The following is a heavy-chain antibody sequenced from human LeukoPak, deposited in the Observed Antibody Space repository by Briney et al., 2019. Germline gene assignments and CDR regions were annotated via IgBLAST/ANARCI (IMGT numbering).Heavy chain of an antibody. CDR3: AADEPYYAPYDFDY. J-gene: IGHJ4*02. CDR1: GFTFNYYW. CDR2: IKEDGSER. V-gene: IGHV3-7*01. D-gene: IGHD3-22*01. Sequence: GGSLRLSCAASGFTFNYYWMTWVRQAPGKGLEWVANIKEDGSERHYVDSVKGRFTISRDIAKNSLYLQMNSLRAEDTAVYYCAADEPYYAPYDFDYWGQGALVTVSS.